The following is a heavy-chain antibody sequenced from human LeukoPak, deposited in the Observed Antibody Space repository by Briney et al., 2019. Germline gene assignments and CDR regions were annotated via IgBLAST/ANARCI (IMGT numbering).Heavy chain of an antibody. J-gene: IGHJ4*02. CDR3: ARDMVGYSNGPALFDY. CDR1: RFTFITYT. V-gene: IGHV3-48*01. D-gene: IGHD6-19*01. CDR2: IISSSNTI. Sequence: QPGGSLRLSRAASRFTFITYTMSWVRQAPGEGPEWDSYIISSSNTIYYADSVKGRFTISRDNAKNSLYLQMNSLRAEDTAVYYCARDMVGYSNGPALFDYWGQGTLVTVSS.